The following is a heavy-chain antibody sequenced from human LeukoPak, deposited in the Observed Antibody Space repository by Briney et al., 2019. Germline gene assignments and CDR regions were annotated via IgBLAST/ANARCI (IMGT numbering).Heavy chain of an antibody. J-gene: IGHJ4*02. CDR3: ARSFTFGGVIVLYYFDY. CDR1: GFTFSSYS. CDR2: ISSSSSYI. Sequence: GGSLRLSCAASGFTFSSYSMNWVRQAPGKGLVWVSSISSSSSYIYYADSVKGRFTISRDNAKNSLYLQMNSLRAEDTAVYYCARSFTFGGVIVLYYFDYWGQGTLVTVSS. D-gene: IGHD3-16*02. V-gene: IGHV3-21*01.